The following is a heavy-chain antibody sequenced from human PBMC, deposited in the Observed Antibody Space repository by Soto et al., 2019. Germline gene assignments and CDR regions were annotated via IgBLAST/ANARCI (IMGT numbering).Heavy chain of an antibody. CDR2: ITNSGYT. CDR1: NGSFSGYY. CDR3: ARGLEYFQH. Sequence: SETLSLTCDVFNGSFSGYYWSWIRQPPGKGLEWIGEITNSGYTNYNPSLKNRVTILIDRSKNHFSLRVTSVTAADTAVYYCARGLEYFQHWGQGTLVTVSS. V-gene: IGHV4-34*01. J-gene: IGHJ1*01.